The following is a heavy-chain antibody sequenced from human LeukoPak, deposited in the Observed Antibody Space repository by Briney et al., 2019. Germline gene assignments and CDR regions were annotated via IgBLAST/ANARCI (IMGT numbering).Heavy chain of an antibody. CDR3: ARDFVPAAIPWFDP. V-gene: IGHV1-2*02. J-gene: IGHJ5*02. CDR1: GYTFTGYY. CDR2: INPNSGGT. Sequence: ASVKVSCKASGYTFTGYYMHRVRQAPGQGLEWMGWINPNSGGTNYAQKFQGRVTMTRDTSINTAYMELSRLRSDDTAVYYCARDFVPAAIPWFDPWGQGTLVTVSS. D-gene: IGHD2-2*01.